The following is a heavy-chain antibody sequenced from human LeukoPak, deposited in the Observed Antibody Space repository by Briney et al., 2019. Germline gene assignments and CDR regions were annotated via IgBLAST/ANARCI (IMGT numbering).Heavy chain of an antibody. D-gene: IGHD2-2*01. V-gene: IGHV4-38-2*01. Sequence: SETLSLTSAVSGYPMNSGYYWGWIRQPPGKGLEWIASIYHGGRSYYNPSLKSRVTISVDTSKNQFSLKMSSVIAADTAVYYCARILGYCTSTNCHDAFDIWGQGTMVTVSS. CDR3: ARILGYCTSTNCHDAFDI. CDR2: IYHGGRS. J-gene: IGHJ3*02. CDR1: GYPMNSGYY.